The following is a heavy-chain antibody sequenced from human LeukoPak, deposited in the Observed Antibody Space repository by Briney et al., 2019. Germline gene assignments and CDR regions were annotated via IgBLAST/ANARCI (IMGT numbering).Heavy chain of an antibody. CDR1: GFTFSSYA. D-gene: IGHD3-22*01. CDR2: ISGSGGST. CDR3: ARGDNYYDSSGYYYRDPYYFDY. J-gene: IGHJ4*02. Sequence: GGSLRLSCAASGFTFSSYAMSWVRQAPGKGLEWVSAISGSGGSTYSADSVKGRFAISRDNSKNTLYLQMNSLRAEDTAVYYCARGDNYYDSSGYYYRDPYYFDYWGQGTLVTVSS. V-gene: IGHV3-23*01.